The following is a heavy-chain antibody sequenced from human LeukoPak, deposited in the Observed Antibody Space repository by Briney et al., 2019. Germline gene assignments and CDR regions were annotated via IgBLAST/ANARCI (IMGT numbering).Heavy chain of an antibody. Sequence: SETLSLTCTVSGGSISSSSYYWGWIRQPPGKGLEWIGSIYYSGSTYYNPSRKSRVTISVNTSKNQFSLKLSSVTAADTAVYYCARHVGATHDYWGQGTLVTVSS. CDR2: IYYSGST. V-gene: IGHV4-39*01. J-gene: IGHJ4*02. CDR1: GGSISSSSYY. D-gene: IGHD1-26*01. CDR3: ARHVGATHDY.